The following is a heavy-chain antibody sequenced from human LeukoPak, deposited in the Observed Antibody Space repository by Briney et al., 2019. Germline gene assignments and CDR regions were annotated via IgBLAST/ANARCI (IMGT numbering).Heavy chain of an antibody. CDR2: IYYSGST. D-gene: IGHD1-26*01. CDR3: ARGEWDLLFDY. V-gene: IGHV4-59*01. J-gene: IGHJ4*02. Sequence: GSLRLSRAASGFTFNSYAMSWIRQPPGKGLEWIGTIYYSGSTYYNPSLKSRVTISVDTSKNQFSLKLSSVTAADTAVYYCARGEWDLLFDYWGQGTLVTVSS. CDR1: GFTFNSYA.